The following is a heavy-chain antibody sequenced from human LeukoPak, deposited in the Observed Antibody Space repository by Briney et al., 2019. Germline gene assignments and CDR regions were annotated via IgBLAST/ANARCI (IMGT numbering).Heavy chain of an antibody. Sequence: PSETLSLTCTVSGGSISGSSYYWCWIRQPPGKGLEWIGSIDYSGSTYYNPSLKSPVTISVDTSKNQFSLKLGSVTAAGTAVYYCARDGEEDIVVVPAAVRGFDPSGQRTLVTVSS. J-gene: IGHJ5*02. CDR3: ARDGEEDIVVVPAAVRGFDP. V-gene: IGHV4-39*07. CDR2: IDYSGST. D-gene: IGHD2-2*01. CDR1: GGSISGSSYY.